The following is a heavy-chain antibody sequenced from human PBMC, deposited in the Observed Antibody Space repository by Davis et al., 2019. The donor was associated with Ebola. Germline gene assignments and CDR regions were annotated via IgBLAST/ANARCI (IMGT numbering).Heavy chain of an antibody. V-gene: IGHV3-74*01. CDR2: INSDGSST. Sequence: PGGSLRLSCAASGFTFSSYWMHWVRQAPGKGLVWVSRINSDGSSTSYADSVKGRFTISRDNAKNTLYLQMNSLRAEDTAVYYCAKCGSYYYYYMDVWGKGTTVTVSS. CDR1: GFTFSSYW. D-gene: IGHD1-26*01. CDR3: AKCGSYYYYYMDV. J-gene: IGHJ6*03.